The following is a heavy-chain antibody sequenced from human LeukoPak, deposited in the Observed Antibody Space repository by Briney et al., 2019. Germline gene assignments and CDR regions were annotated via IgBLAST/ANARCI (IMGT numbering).Heavy chain of an antibody. D-gene: IGHD3-22*01. J-gene: IGHJ4*02. CDR2: IYYSGST. Sequence: SETLSLTCTVSGGSISSYYWSWIRQPPVKGLEWIGYIYYSGSTNYNPSLKSRVTISVDTSKNQFSLKLSSVTAADTAVYYCARVTPYYYDSSGYYYFDYWGQGTLVTVSS. CDR1: GGSISSYY. CDR3: ARVTPYYYDSSGYYYFDY. V-gene: IGHV4-59*01.